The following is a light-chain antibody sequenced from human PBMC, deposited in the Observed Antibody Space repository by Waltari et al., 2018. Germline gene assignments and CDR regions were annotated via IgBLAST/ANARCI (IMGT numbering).Light chain of an antibody. J-gene: IGLJ1*01. CDR3: SCRDNSGFRHV. CDR2: GQN. CDR1: SLRSYY. V-gene: IGLV3-19*01. Sequence: SSDLTQDPAVSVALGQTVRITCQGDSLRSYYATWYQQKPGQAPVLVIFGQNKRPSGIPDRFSGSSPRNTASLTITGAQAEDEADYYCSCRDNSGFRHVFGTGTKVTV.